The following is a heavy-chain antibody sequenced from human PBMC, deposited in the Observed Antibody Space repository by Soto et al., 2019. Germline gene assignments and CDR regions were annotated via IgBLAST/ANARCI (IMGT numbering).Heavy chain of an antibody. CDR1: GGSISTYY. Sequence: QVQLQESGPGLVKPSETLSLTCTVSGGSISTYYWNWIRQPPGKGLEWIGYIYYGGSANYTPSLKSRVTISVDTSKKQFSLKLSSVTAADTAVYYCARGGHCTNGVCSALDYWGQGTLVTVSS. V-gene: IGHV4-59*08. CDR2: IYYGGSA. J-gene: IGHJ4*02. CDR3: ARGGHCTNGVCSALDY. D-gene: IGHD2-8*01.